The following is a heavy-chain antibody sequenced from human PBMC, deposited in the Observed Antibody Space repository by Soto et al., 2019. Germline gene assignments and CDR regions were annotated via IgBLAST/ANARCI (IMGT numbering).Heavy chain of an antibody. V-gene: IGHV5-10-1*03. CDR2: IDPADSYV. CDR1: GYSFTTYW. CDR3: ARERCTTPSCHPRAYDM. D-gene: IGHD2-2*01. Sequence: EVQLVQSGGEVKKPGESLRISCQGSGYSFTTYWISWVRQMPGRGLEWMGRIDPADSYVDYNPSFRGHVTITADKSIGTAYLQSSSLKASDPGMYYCARERCTTPSCHPRAYDMWGQGTMVTVSS. J-gene: IGHJ3*02.